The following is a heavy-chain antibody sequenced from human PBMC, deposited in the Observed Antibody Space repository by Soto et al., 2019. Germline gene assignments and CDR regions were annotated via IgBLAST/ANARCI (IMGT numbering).Heavy chain of an antibody. Sequence: LKISCKGSGYSFTSYWISWVRQMPGKGLEWMGRIDPSDSYTNYSPSFQGHVTISADKSISTAYLQWSSLKASDTAMYYCARQRYYYDSSGYGLGAFDIWGQGTMVTVSS. CDR1: GYSFTSYW. V-gene: IGHV5-10-1*01. J-gene: IGHJ3*02. CDR2: IDPSDSYT. CDR3: ARQRYYYDSSGYGLGAFDI. D-gene: IGHD3-22*01.